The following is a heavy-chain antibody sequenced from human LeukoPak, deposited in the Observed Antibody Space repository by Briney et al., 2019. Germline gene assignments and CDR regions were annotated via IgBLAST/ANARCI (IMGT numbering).Heavy chain of an antibody. CDR2: VLPIFGTA. D-gene: IGHD3-22*01. V-gene: IGHV1-69*13. Sequence: SVEVFCKASGGTFSSYAISWVRQAPGQGREWMGEVLPIFGTANYAQKFQGRVTITADESTSTAYMELSSLRSEDTAVYYCARDGPPSYYYDSRSDYFDYWGQGTLVTVSS. J-gene: IGHJ4*02. CDR3: ARDGPPSYYYDSRSDYFDY. CDR1: GGTFSSYA.